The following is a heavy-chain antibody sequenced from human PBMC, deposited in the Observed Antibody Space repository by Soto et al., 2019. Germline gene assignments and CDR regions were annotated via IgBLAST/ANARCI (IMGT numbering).Heavy chain of an antibody. CDR3: ARSAPSWYYDSSGYYRSHDAFDI. D-gene: IGHD3-22*01. CDR2: ISAYNGNT. V-gene: IGHV1-18*01. J-gene: IGHJ3*02. CDR1: GYTFTSYG. Sequence: ASVKVSCKASGYTFTSYGISWVRQAPGQGLEWMGWISAYNGNTNYAQKLQGRVTMTTDTSTSTAYMELRSLRSDDTAVYYCARSAPSWYYDSSGYYRSHDAFDIWGQGTMVTV.